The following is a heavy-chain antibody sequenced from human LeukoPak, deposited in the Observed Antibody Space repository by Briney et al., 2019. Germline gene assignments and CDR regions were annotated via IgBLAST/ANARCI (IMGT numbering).Heavy chain of an antibody. Sequence: SETLSLTCTVSGGSISSYYWSWIRQPPGKGLEWIGYIYYSGSTNYNPSLKSRVTISVGTSKNQFSLKLSSVTAADTAVYYCARLGYCSGGSCYSRHPYYYYYMDVWGKGTTVTISS. CDR3: ARLGYCSGGSCYSRHPYYYYYMDV. CDR2: IYYSGST. J-gene: IGHJ6*03. CDR1: GGSISSYY. D-gene: IGHD2-15*01. V-gene: IGHV4-59*01.